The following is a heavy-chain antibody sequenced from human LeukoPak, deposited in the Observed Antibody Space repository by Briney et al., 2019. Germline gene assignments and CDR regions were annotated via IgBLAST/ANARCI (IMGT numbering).Heavy chain of an antibody. CDR3: VRYSGDADY. CDR1: GFTFDNYA. CDR2: IGSKIYGGTT. Sequence: PGGSLRLSRTASGFTFDNYAMSWFRQAPGKGVEWVGFIGSKIYGGTTEYAASVKGRFTISRDDSKSIAYLQMTSLKSEDTAVYYCVRYSGDADYWGQGTLVTVSS. D-gene: IGHD5-12*01. J-gene: IGHJ4*02. V-gene: IGHV3-49*03.